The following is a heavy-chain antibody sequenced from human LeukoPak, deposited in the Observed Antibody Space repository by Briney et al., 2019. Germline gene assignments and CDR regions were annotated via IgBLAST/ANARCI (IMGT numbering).Heavy chain of an antibody. CDR2: IYSGGST. CDR1: GFTVSSNY. CDR3: ARARGITTVRGVNYFDY. J-gene: IGHJ4*02. V-gene: IGHV3-66*01. Sequence: GGSLRLSCAAPGFTVSSNYMSWVRQAPGKGLECVSVIYSGGSTYYADSVKGRFTISRDNSKNTLYLQMNSLRAEDTAVYYCARARGITTVRGVNYFDYWSQGTLVTVSS. D-gene: IGHD3-10*01.